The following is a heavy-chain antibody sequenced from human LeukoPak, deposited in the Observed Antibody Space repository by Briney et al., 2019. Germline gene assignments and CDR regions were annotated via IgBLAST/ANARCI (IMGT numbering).Heavy chain of an antibody. J-gene: IGHJ3*02. CDR1: GFTFSSYS. Sequence: GGSLRLSCAASGFTFSSYSMNWVRQAPGKGLEWVSSISSSSSYIYYADSVKGRFTISRDNAKNSLYLQMNSLRAEDTAVYYCARTYLPPIAAAEDAFDIWGQGTMVTASS. CDR3: ARTYLPPIAAAEDAFDI. CDR2: ISSSSSYI. D-gene: IGHD6-13*01. V-gene: IGHV3-21*01.